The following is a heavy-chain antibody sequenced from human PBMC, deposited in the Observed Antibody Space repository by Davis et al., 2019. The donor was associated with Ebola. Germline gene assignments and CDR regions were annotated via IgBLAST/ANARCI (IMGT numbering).Heavy chain of an antibody. CDR1: GYTFTNYY. CDR3: ARDHHGSGKY. CDR2: INPRGGIT. Sequence: ASVKVSCKASGYTFTNYYMHWVRQAPGQGLEWMGIINPRGGITRYAQKFQGRVTMTRDTSTSTVYVEVTSLRSEDTAVYYCARDHHGSGKYWGQGTLVTVSS. D-gene: IGHD3-10*01. J-gene: IGHJ4*02. V-gene: IGHV1-46*01.